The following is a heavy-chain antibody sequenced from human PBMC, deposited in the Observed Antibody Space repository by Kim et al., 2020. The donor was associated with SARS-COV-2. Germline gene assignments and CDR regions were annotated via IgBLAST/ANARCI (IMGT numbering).Heavy chain of an antibody. CDR2: ISGSDGTT. CDR3: AKDWPPTPTVNTPYHFDY. Sequence: GGSVRLSCAASGFTFSNYAMSWVRQAPGKGLQWVSTISGSDGTTYYADSEKGRFTISRDNSNNTLSLQMNSLRAEDTAVYFCAKDWPPTPTVNTPYHFDYWGQGTLVTVSS. CDR1: GFTFSNYA. D-gene: IGHD4-4*01. J-gene: IGHJ4*02. V-gene: IGHV3-23*01.